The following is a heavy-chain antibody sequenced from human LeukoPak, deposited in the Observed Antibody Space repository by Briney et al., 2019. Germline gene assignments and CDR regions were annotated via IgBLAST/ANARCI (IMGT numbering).Heavy chain of an antibody. Sequence: PGGSLRLSCAASGFTFSSYWIHWVRQVPGKGLVWVSRIHGDGRTTTYADSVKGRFTISRDNAKNTLYLQMNSLRAEDTAVYYCARGLPLFFWGQGTLVTVSS. CDR1: GFTFSSYW. V-gene: IGHV3-74*01. CDR2: IHGDGRTT. CDR3: ARGLPLFF. J-gene: IGHJ4*02.